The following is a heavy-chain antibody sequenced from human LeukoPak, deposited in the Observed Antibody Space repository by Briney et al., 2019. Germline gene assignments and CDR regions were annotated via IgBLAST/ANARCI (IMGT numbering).Heavy chain of an antibody. V-gene: IGHV1-24*01. CDR2: FDPEDGET. CDR3: ATARGRTYDGNDY. D-gene: IGHD5-12*01. CDR1: GYTLTELS. J-gene: IGHJ4*02. Sequence: ASVKVSCKVSGYTLTELSMHCVRQAPGKGLEWMGGFDPEDGETIYAQKFQGRVTMTEDTSTDTAYMELSSLRSGATAVYYCATARGRTYDGNDYWGQGTLVTVSS.